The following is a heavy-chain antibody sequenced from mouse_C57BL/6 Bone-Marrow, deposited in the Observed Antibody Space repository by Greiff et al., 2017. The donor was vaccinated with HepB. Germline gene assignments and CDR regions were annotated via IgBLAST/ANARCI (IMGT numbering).Heavy chain of an antibody. CDR3: ARHYYGSSYAMDY. V-gene: IGHV1-18*01. J-gene: IGHJ4*01. CDR2: INPNNGGT. D-gene: IGHD1-1*01. Sequence: EVQLQQSGPELVKPGASVKIPCKASGYTFTDYNMDWVKQSHGKSLEWIGDINPNNGGTIYNQKFKGKATLTVDKSSSTAYMELRSLTSEDTAVYYCARHYYGSSYAMDYWGQGTSVTVSS. CDR1: GYTFTDYN.